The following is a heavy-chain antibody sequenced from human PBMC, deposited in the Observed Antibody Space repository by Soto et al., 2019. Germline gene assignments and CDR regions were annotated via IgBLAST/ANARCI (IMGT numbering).Heavy chain of an antibody. J-gene: IGHJ4*02. CDR1: GFTFSSYA. CDR3: AKNGNLFYQYDFWSGYYSHV. D-gene: IGHD3-3*01. CDR2: ISGSGGST. V-gene: IGHV3-23*01. Sequence: GGSLRLSCAASGFTFSSYAMSWVRQAPGKGLEWVSAISGSGGSTYYTDSVKGRFTISRDNSKNTLYLQMNSLRAEDTAVYYCAKNGNLFYQYDFWSGYYSHVWGQGTLVTVSS.